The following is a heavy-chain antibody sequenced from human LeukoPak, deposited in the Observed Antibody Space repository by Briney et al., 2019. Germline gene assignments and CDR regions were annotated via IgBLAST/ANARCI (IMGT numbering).Heavy chain of an antibody. J-gene: IGHJ1*01. CDR2: VHLSGKR. CDR3: ARASYTSSWLATPEYFQH. Sequence: SETLSLTCTVSDDSIGDYYWSWIRQSAGKGLEWIGRVHLSGKRDYNPSLKSRVTISVDTSKNQFSLKLSSVTAADTAVYYCARASYTSSWLATPEYFQHWGQGTLVTVSS. CDR1: DDSIGDYY. V-gene: IGHV4-4*07. D-gene: IGHD6-13*01.